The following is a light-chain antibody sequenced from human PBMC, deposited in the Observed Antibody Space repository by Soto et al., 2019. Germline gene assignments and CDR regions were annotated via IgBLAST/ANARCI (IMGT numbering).Light chain of an antibody. V-gene: IGLV2-8*01. CDR1: SSDVGGYNS. Sequence: QSALTQPPSASGSPGQSVTISCTGTSSDVGGYNSVSWYQQHPGKAPKLLIYAVSQRPSGVPDRFSGSKSGNTASLTVSGLQAEDEADYYCSSYGGRGSLLFGGGTQLTVL. J-gene: IGLJ2*01. CDR3: SSYGGRGSLL. CDR2: AVS.